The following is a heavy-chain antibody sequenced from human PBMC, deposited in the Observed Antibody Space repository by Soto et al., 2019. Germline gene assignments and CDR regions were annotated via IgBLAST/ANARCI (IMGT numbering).Heavy chain of an antibody. J-gene: IGHJ4*02. CDR3: ATRDTSRFY. D-gene: IGHD6-13*01. V-gene: IGHV4-4*02. CDR2: SHQSGNT. CDR1: GVSISSHDW. Sequence: QVQLQESCPGLVKPSGTLSLTCAVSGVSISSHDWWTWVRQPPGKGLEWIGESHQSGNTNYNSSLESRVTISVDKSKNQFSLNLSSVTVADTGVYYCATRDTSRFYWGQGTLVTVSS.